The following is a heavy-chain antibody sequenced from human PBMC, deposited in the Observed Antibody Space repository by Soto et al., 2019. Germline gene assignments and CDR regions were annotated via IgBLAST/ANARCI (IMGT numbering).Heavy chain of an antibody. CDR3: ARGKDVWSGYSYYYYGMDV. J-gene: IGHJ6*02. D-gene: IGHD3-3*01. Sequence: SVKVSCKASGGTFSSYAISWVRQAPGQGLEWMGGIIPIFGTANYAQKFQGRVTITADESTSTAYMELSSLRSEDTAVYYCARGKDVWSGYSYYYYGMDVWGQGTTVTVAS. CDR1: GGTFSSYA. CDR2: IIPIFGTA. V-gene: IGHV1-69*13.